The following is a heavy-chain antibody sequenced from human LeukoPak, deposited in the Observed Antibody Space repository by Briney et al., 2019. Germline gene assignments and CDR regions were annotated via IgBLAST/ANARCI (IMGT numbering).Heavy chain of an antibody. CDR3: ARGGHCSSTSCYGYYYYYGMDV. CDR2: ISYDGSNK. D-gene: IGHD2-2*01. J-gene: IGHJ6*02. Sequence: GGSLRLSCAASGFTFSSYAMHWVCQAPGKGLEWVAVISYDGSNKYYADSVKGRFTISRDNSKNTLYLQMNSLRAEDTAVYYCARGGHCSSTSCYGYYYYYGMDVWGQGTTVTVSS. V-gene: IGHV3-30-3*01. CDR1: GFTFSSYA.